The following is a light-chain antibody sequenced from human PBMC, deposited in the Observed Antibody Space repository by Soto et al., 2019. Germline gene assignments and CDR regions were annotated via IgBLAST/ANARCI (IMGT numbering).Light chain of an antibody. CDR1: QTISSNF. V-gene: IGKV3-20*01. CDR2: TVS. Sequence: EIVLKQSPGTLSLSPGDTATLSCRASQTISSNFLAWYQQKPGQAPRLLIYTVSTGATGIPDRFSGSGSGADFTLTIRGLETDDFAVYYCQQCGSLPWTFGQGTKVDI. J-gene: IGKJ1*01. CDR3: QQCGSLPWT.